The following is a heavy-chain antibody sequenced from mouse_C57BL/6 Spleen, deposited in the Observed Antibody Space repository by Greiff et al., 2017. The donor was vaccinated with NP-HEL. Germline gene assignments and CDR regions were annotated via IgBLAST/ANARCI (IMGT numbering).Heavy chain of an antibody. J-gene: IGHJ3*01. V-gene: IGHV5-6*01. D-gene: IGHD2-4*01. Sequence: EVQVVESGGDLVKPGGSLKLSCAASGFTFSSYGMSWVRQTPDKRLEWVATISSGGSYTYYPDSVKGRFTISRDNAKNTLYLQMSSLKSEDTAMYYCASLYDYEAWFAYWGQGTLVTVSA. CDR1: GFTFSSYG. CDR3: ASLYDYEAWFAY. CDR2: ISSGGSYT.